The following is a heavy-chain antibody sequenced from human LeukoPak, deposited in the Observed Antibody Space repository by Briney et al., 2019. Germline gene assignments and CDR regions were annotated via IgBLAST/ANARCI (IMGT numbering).Heavy chain of an antibody. CDR3: AKKDTYYYDSSGYYPLGY. Sequence: VQPGGSLRLSCAASGFTFSSYAMSWVRQAPGKGLEWVSANSGGGGSTYYADSVKGRFTISRDNSKNTLYLQMNSLRAEDTAVYYCAKKDTYYYDSSGYYPLGYWGQGTLVTVSS. V-gene: IGHV3-23*01. CDR1: GFTFSSYA. D-gene: IGHD3-22*01. J-gene: IGHJ4*02. CDR2: NSGGGGST.